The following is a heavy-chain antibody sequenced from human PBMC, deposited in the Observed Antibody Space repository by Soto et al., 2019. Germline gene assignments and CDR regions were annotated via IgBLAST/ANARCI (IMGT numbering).Heavy chain of an antibody. Sequence: EVQLVESGGGLVQPGGSLRLSCAASGFTVSSNYMSWVRQAPGKGLEWVSVIYSGGSTYYADSVKGRFTISRDNSKNPLYLQMNSLRAEDTAVYYCARTLSGYCSSTSCLGYMDVWGKGTTVTVSS. CDR3: ARTLSGYCSSTSCLGYMDV. V-gene: IGHV3-66*01. J-gene: IGHJ6*03. CDR2: IYSGGST. CDR1: GFTVSSNY. D-gene: IGHD2-2*03.